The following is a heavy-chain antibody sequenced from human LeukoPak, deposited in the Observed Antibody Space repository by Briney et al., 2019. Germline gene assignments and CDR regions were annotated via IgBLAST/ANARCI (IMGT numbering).Heavy chain of an antibody. CDR1: GGSISSYY. CDR2: IYYSGNT. Sequence: PSETLSLTCTVSGGSISSYYWSWIRQPPGKGLEWIGYIYYSGNTNYNPSLKSRVTMSVDTSKNQFSLKLSSVTAADTAVYYCARHRRGSNYGGFDYWGQGTLVTVSS. J-gene: IGHJ4*02. CDR3: ARHRRGSNYGGFDY. V-gene: IGHV4-59*08. D-gene: IGHD4-11*01.